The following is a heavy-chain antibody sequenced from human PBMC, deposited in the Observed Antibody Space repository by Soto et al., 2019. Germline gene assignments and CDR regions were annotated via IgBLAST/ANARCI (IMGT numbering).Heavy chain of an antibody. D-gene: IGHD3-9*01. CDR3: AKGGIWTREDAFDI. J-gene: IGHJ3*02. CDR1: GFTFDDYA. Sequence: GGSLRLSCAASGFTFDDYAMHWVRQAPGKGLEWVSGISWNSGSIGYADSVKGRFTISRDNAKNSLYLQMNSLRAEDTALYYCAKGGIWTREDAFDIWGQGTMVTVSS. V-gene: IGHV3-9*01. CDR2: ISWNSGSI.